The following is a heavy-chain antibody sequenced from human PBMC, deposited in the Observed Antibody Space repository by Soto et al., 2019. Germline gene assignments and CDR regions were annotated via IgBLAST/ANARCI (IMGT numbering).Heavy chain of an antibody. V-gene: IGHV3-9*01. J-gene: IGHJ4*02. D-gene: IGHD3-9*01. CDR2: ISWNSGSI. CDR1: GFTFDDYA. CDR3: AKVATGYFAHFDY. Sequence: GGSLRLSCAASGFTFDDYAMHWVRQAPGKGLEWVSGISWNSGSIAYADSVKGRFTISRDNAKNSLYLQMNSLRAEDTALYYCAKVATGYFAHFDYWGQGTLVTVSS.